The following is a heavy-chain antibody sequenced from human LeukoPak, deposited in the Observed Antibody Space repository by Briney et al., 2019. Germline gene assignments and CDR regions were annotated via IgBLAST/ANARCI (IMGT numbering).Heavy chain of an antibody. CDR1: GFIFSSYW. Sequence: SGGSLRLSCAASGFIFSSYWMSWVRQAPGKGLEWVANIKQDGSEKYYVDFVKGRFTISRDNAKNSLYLQMNSLRAEDTAVYYCARDVLYDSSDYWGQGTLVTVSS. CDR2: IKQDGSEK. CDR3: ARDVLYDSSDY. D-gene: IGHD3-22*01. V-gene: IGHV3-7*03. J-gene: IGHJ4*02.